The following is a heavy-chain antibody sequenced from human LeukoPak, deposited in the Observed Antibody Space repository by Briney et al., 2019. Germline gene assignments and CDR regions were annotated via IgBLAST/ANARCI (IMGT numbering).Heavy chain of an antibody. CDR1: GGTFSSYA. V-gene: IGHV1-69*13. Sequence: SVKVSCKASGGTFSSYAISWVRQAPGQGLEWMGGIIPIFGTANYAQKFQGRVTITADESTSTAYMELSSLRSEDTAVYYCAREDHCSSTSSPLFDPWGQGTLVTVSS. CDR3: AREDHCSSTSSPLFDP. CDR2: IIPIFGTA. J-gene: IGHJ5*02. D-gene: IGHD2-2*01.